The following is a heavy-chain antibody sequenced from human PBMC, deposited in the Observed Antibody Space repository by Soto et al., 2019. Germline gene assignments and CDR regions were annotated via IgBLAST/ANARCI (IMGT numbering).Heavy chain of an antibody. CDR1: GGIFSSFS. CDR2: IIPMTGTP. CDR3: ARGPILPGATSWLDP. J-gene: IGHJ5*01. Sequence: QVQLVQSGAEVKTPGSSVEVSCKASGGIFSSFSITWVRQVPGHGLEWMGGIIPMTGTPNYAEKFQGRLTLTADDYTRKASLVLSSLKTVDTAVYYCARGPILPGATSWLDPWGQGTVVILSS. V-gene: IGHV1-69*01. D-gene: IGHD2-2*01.